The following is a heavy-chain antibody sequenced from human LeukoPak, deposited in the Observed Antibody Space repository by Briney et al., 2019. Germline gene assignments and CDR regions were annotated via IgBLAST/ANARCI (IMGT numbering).Heavy chain of an antibody. CDR2: ISFDGTNK. V-gene: IGHV3-30-3*01. D-gene: IGHD3-10*01. CDR1: GFTFSRYE. CDR3: ARDMYDNGWSSFDY. Sequence: PGGSLRLSCAASGFTFSRYEINWVRQAPGKGLEWVAVISFDGTNKYYANSVQGRFTISRDNSKNTLYLQMNSLRAEDTALYYCARDMYDNGWSSFDYWGQGTLVTVSS. J-gene: IGHJ4*02.